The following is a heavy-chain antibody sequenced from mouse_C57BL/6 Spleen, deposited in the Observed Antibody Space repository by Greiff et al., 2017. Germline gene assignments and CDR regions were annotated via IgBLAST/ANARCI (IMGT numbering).Heavy chain of an antibody. V-gene: IGHV1-81*01. CDR2: IYPRSGNT. CDR3: ARGGVYDDGAYWYFDG. Sequence: VQLQQSGAELARPGASVKLSCKASGYTFTSYGISWVKQRTGQGLEWIGEIYPRSGNTYYNEKFKGKATLTADKSSSTAYMELRSLTSEDSAVYFCARGGVYDDGAYWYFDGWGTGTTVTVSS. D-gene: IGHD2-12*01. CDR1: GYTFTSYG. J-gene: IGHJ1*03.